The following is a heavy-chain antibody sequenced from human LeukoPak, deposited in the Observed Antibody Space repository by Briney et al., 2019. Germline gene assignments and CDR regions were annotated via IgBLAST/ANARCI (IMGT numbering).Heavy chain of an antibody. D-gene: IGHD3-10*01. CDR1: GGSISSSSYY. J-gene: IGHJ6*03. CDR2: IYHSGST. Sequence: SETLSLTCTVSGGSISSSSYYWGWIRQPPGKGLEWIGSIYHSGSTYYNPSLKSRVTISVDTSKNQFSLKLSSVTAADAAVYYCARGFVEGNYYYYYMDVWGKGTTVTISS. V-gene: IGHV4-39*07. CDR3: ARGFVEGNYYYYYMDV.